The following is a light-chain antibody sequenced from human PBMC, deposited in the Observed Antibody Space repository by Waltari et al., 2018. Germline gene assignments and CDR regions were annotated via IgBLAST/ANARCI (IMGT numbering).Light chain of an antibody. V-gene: IGKV1-39*01. J-gene: IGKJ4*01. Sequence: DIQMTQSPSSLSASVGDRVSITCRASQSISTYLHWYQQKPGKAPKFLIYTASSLQSGVPSRFSGSGSGTDFTLTISSLQPEDFATYYCQQSYSTPLTFGGGTKVEIK. CDR1: QSISTY. CDR2: TAS. CDR3: QQSYSTPLT.